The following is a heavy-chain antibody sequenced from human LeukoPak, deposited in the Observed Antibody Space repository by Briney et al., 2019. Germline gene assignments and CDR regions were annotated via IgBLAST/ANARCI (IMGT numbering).Heavy chain of an antibody. CDR2: IGSSGSPT. D-gene: IGHD2-15*01. CDR3: ARSSCSGGSCYYFDY. Sequence: PGGSLRLSCAASGFAFNSYNMNWVRQAPGKGLEWISYIGSSGSPTHYADSVKGRFTISRDNAKNSLYLQMNSLRAEDTAVYYCARSSCSGGSCYYFDYWGQGTLVTVSS. V-gene: IGHV3-21*05. J-gene: IGHJ4*02. CDR1: GFAFNSYN.